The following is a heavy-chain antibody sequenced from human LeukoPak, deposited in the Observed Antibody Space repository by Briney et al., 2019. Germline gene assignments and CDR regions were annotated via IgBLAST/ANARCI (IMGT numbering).Heavy chain of an antibody. CDR1: GGSISSGSYY. V-gene: IGHV4-61*02. CDR2: IYTSGST. Sequence: PSETLSLTCTVSGGSISSGSYYWSWIRQPAGKGLEWIGRIYTSGSTNYNPSLKSRVTISVDTSKNQFSLKLSSVTAADTAVYYCARGLAQRIAARQSIWFDPWGQGTLVTVSS. CDR3: ARGLAQRIAARQSIWFDP. D-gene: IGHD6-6*01. J-gene: IGHJ5*02.